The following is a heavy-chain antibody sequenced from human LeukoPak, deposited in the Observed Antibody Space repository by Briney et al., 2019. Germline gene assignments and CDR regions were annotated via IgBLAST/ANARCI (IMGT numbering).Heavy chain of an antibody. CDR3: ARDRPLRGDYYCGMDV. Sequence: GGSLRLSCAASGFTVSSNYMSWLRQAPGQGLEWGSVIYSGGSTYYADSVKGIFTISRAYSKNTQYLQMNSLRAEDTAVYYCARDRPLRGDYYCGMDVWGQGTTVTVSS. CDR1: GFTVSSNY. J-gene: IGHJ6*02. V-gene: IGHV3-66*01. CDR2: IYSGGST. D-gene: IGHD3-16*02.